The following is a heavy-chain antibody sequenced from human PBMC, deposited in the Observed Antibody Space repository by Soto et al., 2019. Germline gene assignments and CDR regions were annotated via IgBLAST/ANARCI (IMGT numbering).Heavy chain of an antibody. CDR2: ISSNGGST. CDR3: ARDRITMVRGVGERAFDI. V-gene: IGHV3-64*01. D-gene: IGHD3-10*01. Sequence: EVQLVESGGGLVQPGGSLRLSCAASGFTFSSYAMHWVRQAPGKGLEYVSAISSNGGSTYYANSVKGRFTISRDNSKITLYLQMGSLRAEDMAVYYCARDRITMVRGVGERAFDIWGQGTMVTVSS. J-gene: IGHJ3*02. CDR1: GFTFSSYA.